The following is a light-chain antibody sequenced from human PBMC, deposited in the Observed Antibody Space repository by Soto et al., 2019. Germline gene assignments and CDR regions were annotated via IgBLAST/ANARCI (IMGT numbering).Light chain of an antibody. V-gene: IGLV3-21*04. CDR1: NIGSKS. Sequence: SYELTQPPSVSVAPGKTARITCWGNNIGSKSVHWYQQKPGQAPVLVIYYDSDRPSGIPERFSGSNSGNTATLTISRVEAGDEAEYYCQVWDSSSDHLYVFGTGTKVTVL. CDR2: YDS. CDR3: QVWDSSSDHLYV. J-gene: IGLJ1*01.